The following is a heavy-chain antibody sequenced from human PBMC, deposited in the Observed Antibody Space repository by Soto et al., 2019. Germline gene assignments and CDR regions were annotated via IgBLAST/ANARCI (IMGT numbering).Heavy chain of an antibody. Sequence: DVQLVESGGGLVQPGGSLRLSCAASGFTFRSYNMNWVRQAPGKGLDWVSYISSSSSTIYYADSVTGRFTISRDNAKNSLYLQMNSLRDDDTAMYYCARGGTIAVTTIGDYWGQGTLVTVSS. V-gene: IGHV3-48*02. CDR2: ISSSSSTI. CDR1: GFTFRSYN. CDR3: ARGGTIAVTTIGDY. J-gene: IGHJ4*01. D-gene: IGHD5-12*01.